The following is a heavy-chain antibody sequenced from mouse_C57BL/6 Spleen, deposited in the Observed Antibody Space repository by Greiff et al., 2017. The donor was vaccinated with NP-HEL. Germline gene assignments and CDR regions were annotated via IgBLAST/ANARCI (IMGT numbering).Heavy chain of an antibody. D-gene: IGHD2-12*01. CDR2: IDPSDSYT. V-gene: IGHV1-50*01. J-gene: IGHJ4*01. CDR3: ASHDYSFYYAMDY. CDR1: GYTFTSYW. Sequence: QVHVKQPGAELVKPGASVKLSCKASGYTFTSYWMQWVKQRPGQGLEWIGEIDPSDSYTNYNQKFKGKATLTVDTSSSTAYMQLSSLTSEDSAVYYCASHDYSFYYAMDYWGQGTSVTVSS.